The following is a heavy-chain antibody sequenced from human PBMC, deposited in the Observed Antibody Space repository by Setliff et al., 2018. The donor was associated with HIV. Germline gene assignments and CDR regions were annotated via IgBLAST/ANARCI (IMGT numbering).Heavy chain of an antibody. CDR2: ISSNGGST. D-gene: IGHD3-10*01. Sequence: GGSLRLSCAASGFTFSSYAMHWVRQAPGKGLEYVSAISSNGGSTYYADSVKGRFTISRDNSKNTLYLQMGSLRAEDMAVYYCAKDKGPMVRGALFDYWGQGTLVTVSS. CDR3: AKDKGPMVRGALFDY. CDR1: GFTFSSYA. V-gene: IGHV3-64*02. J-gene: IGHJ4*02.